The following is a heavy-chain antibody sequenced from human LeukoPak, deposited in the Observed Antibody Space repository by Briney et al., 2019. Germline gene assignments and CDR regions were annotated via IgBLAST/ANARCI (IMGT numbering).Heavy chain of an antibody. CDR1: GFTFSSYG. Sequence: GGSLRLSCAASGFTFSSYGMHWVRQAPGKGLEWVAVISYDGSNKYYADSVKGRFTISRDNSKNTLYLQMNSLRAEDTAVYYCARDWIPPGYCSGGSCPPPDPIMDVWGQGTTVTVSS. CDR3: ARDWIPPGYCSGGSCPPPDPIMDV. J-gene: IGHJ6*02. D-gene: IGHD2-15*01. V-gene: IGHV3-30*03. CDR2: ISYDGSNK.